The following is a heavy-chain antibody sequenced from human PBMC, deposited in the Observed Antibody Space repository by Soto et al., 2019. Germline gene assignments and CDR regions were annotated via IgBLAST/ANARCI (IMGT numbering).Heavy chain of an antibody. Sequence: EVQLVGSGGTLVQPSRSLSISCAASGFTFDDYAMHWVRQAPGKGLEWVSGISWNSGSIGYADSVKGRFTISRDNAKDSLYLQMNSLRAEDTALYYCAKYRYGDYEEESDFDYWGQGTLVTVSS. D-gene: IGHD4-17*01. CDR1: GFTFDDYA. J-gene: IGHJ4*02. CDR2: ISWNSGSI. CDR3: AKYRYGDYEEESDFDY. V-gene: IGHV3-9*01.